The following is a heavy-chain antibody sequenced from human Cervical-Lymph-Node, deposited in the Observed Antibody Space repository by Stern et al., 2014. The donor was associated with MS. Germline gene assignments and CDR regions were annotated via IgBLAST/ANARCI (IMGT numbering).Heavy chain of an antibody. J-gene: IGHJ4*02. V-gene: IGHV1-3*04. CDR2: VNIGKSDT. CDR3: ARLRATGYSYGYGFDY. CDR1: GYTFTSYT. D-gene: IGHD5-18*01. Sequence: QVQLVQSGAEVKKPGASVKASCLASGYTFTSYTIHWVSQVRGQRLEWRCWVNIGKSDTRYSQKFQGRVTITSDTSASTAYMELSSLRSEDTALYYCARLRATGYSYGYGFDYWGQGTRVTVSS.